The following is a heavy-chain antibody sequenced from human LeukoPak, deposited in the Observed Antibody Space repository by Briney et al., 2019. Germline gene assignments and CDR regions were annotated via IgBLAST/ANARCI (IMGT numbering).Heavy chain of an antibody. CDR3: ARVITYYDILTGYYPYYFDY. Sequence: SETLSLTCAVYGGSFSGYYWSWIRQPPGKGLEWIGEINHSGSTNYNPSLKSRVTISVDTSKNQFSLKLSSVTAADTAVYYCARVITYYDILTGYYPYYFDYWGQGTLVTVSS. V-gene: IGHV4-34*01. CDR1: GGSFSGYY. J-gene: IGHJ4*02. CDR2: INHSGST. D-gene: IGHD3-9*01.